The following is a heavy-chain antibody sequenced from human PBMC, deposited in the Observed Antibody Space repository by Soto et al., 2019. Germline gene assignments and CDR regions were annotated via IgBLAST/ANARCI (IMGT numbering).Heavy chain of an antibody. CDR2: ISYDGSNK. V-gene: IGHV3-30*18. J-gene: IGHJ4*02. CDR3: AKAGEFDY. Sequence: LRLSCAASGFTFSSYGMHWVRQAPGKGLEWVAVISYDGSNKYYADSVKGRFTISRDTSKNTLYLQMNSPRAEDTAVYYCAKAGEFDYWGQGTLVTVSS. D-gene: IGHD3-10*01. CDR1: GFTFSSYG.